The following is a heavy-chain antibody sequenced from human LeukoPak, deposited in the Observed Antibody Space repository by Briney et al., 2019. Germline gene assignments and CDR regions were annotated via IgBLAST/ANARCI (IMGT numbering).Heavy chain of an antibody. CDR3: ASFLRDYYYYYMDV. CDR2: ISSSSSYI. Sequence: PGGSLRLSCAASGFTFSSYSMNWVRQAPGKGVEGVSSISSSSSYIYYADSVKGRFTISRDNAKNSLYLQMNSLRAEDTAVYYCASFLRDYYYYYMDVWGKGTTVTVSS. J-gene: IGHJ6*03. V-gene: IGHV3-21*01. CDR1: GFTFSSYS.